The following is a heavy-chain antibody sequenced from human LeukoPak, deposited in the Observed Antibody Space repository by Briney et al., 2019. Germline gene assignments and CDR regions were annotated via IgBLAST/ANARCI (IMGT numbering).Heavy chain of an antibody. CDR3: ASRSPYSGYDLYDY. CDR2: IIPLFGAA. V-gene: IGHV1-69*06. D-gene: IGHD5-12*01. CDR1: GGTFSNYA. J-gene: IGHJ4*02. Sequence: ASVKVSCKASGGTFSNYAISWVRQAPGQGLEWMGGIIPLFGAANFAQRFQGRVTFTADKTTSTAYMELSSLRSEDTAVYYCASRSPYSGYDLYDYWGQGTLITVSS.